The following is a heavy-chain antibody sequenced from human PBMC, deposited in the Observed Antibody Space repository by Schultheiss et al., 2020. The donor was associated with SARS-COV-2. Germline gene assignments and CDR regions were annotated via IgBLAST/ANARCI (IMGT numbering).Heavy chain of an antibody. Sequence: GESLKISCAASGFTFSNAWMSWVRQAPGKGLEWVGRIKSKTDGGTIDYAAPVKGRFIISRDDSKDTLYLQMNSLKSEDTAMYYCTIDWNPEYWGQGTLVTVSS. CDR2: IKSKTDGGTI. CDR3: TIDWNPEY. D-gene: IGHD1-1*01. CDR1: GFTFSNAW. J-gene: IGHJ4*02. V-gene: IGHV3-15*01.